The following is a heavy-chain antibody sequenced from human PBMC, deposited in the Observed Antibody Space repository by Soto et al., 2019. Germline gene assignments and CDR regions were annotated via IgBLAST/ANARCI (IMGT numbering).Heavy chain of an antibody. CDR2: IYYSGST. D-gene: IGHD4-17*01. CDR1: GGSISSGGYY. Sequence: SETLSLTCTVSGGSISSGGYYWSWIRQHPGKGLEWIGYIYYSGSTYYNPSLKSRVTISVDTSKNQFSLKLSSVTAADTAVYYCARSYGDRDAFDIWGQGTMVTVSS. CDR3: ARSYGDRDAFDI. V-gene: IGHV4-31*03. J-gene: IGHJ3*02.